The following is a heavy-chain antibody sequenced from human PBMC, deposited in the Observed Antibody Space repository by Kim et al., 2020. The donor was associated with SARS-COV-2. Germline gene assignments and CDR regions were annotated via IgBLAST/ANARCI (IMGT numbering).Heavy chain of an antibody. J-gene: IGHJ4*02. Sequence: GSLRLSCTTSGFTFTGYAMSWVRQAPGKGLEWVSSIDGSDGTTYFVDSVKGRFTISRDNSKNTLYLQMSTLRADDTAVYYCVKGGWGSIWDHWGQGTLVTV. D-gene: IGHD2-21*01. CDR2: IDGSDGTT. CDR3: VKGGWGSIWDH. V-gene: IGHV3-23*01. CDR1: GFTFTGYA.